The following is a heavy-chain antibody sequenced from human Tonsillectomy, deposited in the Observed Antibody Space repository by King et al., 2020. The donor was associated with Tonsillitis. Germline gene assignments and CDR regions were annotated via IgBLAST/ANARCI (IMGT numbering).Heavy chain of an antibody. CDR2: ISGSGGST. J-gene: IGHJ4*02. V-gene: IGHV3-23*04. CDR3: AKVGDYYDSSGYYPPVDPFDY. D-gene: IGHD3-22*01. CDR1: GFTFSSYA. Sequence: VQLVESGGGLVQPGGSLRLSCAASGFTFSSYAMSWVRQAPGKGLEWVSAISGSGGSTYYADSVKGRFTISRDNSKNTLYLQMNSLRAEDTAVYYCAKVGDYYDSSGYYPPVDPFDYCGQGTLVTVSS.